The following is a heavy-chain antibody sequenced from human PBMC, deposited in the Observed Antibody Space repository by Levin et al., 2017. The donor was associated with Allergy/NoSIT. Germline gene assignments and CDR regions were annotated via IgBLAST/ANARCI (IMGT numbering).Heavy chain of an antibody. Sequence: SQTLSLTCTVSGGSISSYYWTWIRQPPGKGLEWIGYIFYSGSTRYNSSLKSRVTMSVGTSRNQFSLKLSSVTAADTAVYYCARHASAMATFDSWGQGTLVTVSS. V-gene: IGHV4-59*08. CDR2: IFYSGST. CDR3: ARHASAMATFDS. CDR1: GGSISSYY. J-gene: IGHJ4*02. D-gene: IGHD5-18*01.